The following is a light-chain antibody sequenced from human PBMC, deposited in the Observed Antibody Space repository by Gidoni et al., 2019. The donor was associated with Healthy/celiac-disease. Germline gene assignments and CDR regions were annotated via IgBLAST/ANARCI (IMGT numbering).Light chain of an antibody. CDR3: QQYYSAPTWT. CDR2: WAS. Sequence: DIVMTQSPDSLTVSLGERATINCKSSQSVLYSSNNKNYLAWYQQKPGKPPKLLIYWASTRESGVPDRFSGSGSGTDFTLTISSLQAEDVAVYYGQQYYSAPTWTFGQGTKVEIK. V-gene: IGKV4-1*01. J-gene: IGKJ1*01. CDR1: QSVLYSSNNKNY.